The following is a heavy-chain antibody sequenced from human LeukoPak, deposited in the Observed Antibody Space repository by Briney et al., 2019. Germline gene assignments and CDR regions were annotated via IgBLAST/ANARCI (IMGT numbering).Heavy chain of an antibody. CDR3: ARAGYSSSLDY. V-gene: IGHV3-48*04. J-gene: IGHJ4*02. D-gene: IGHD6-13*01. CDR1: GFTFSSYS. Sequence: GGSLRLSCAASGFTFSSYSMNWVRQAPGKGLEWVSYISSSSTIYYADSVKGRFTISRDNAKNSLYLQMNSLRAEDTAVYYCARAGYSSSLDYWGQGTLVTVSS. CDR2: ISSSSTI.